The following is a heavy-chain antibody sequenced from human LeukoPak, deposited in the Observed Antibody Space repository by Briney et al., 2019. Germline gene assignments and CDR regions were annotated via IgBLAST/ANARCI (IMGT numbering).Heavy chain of an antibody. D-gene: IGHD3-16*01. CDR3: LYGGYLQH. V-gene: IGHV3-74*01. CDR1: GFTFSTFA. Sequence: PGGSLRLSCAASGFTFSTFAMIWVRQVPNQGLMWVSRINSDETISEYVDSVNGRFTISRDNAKNTLYLQMNSLRAEDTAVYFCLYGGYLQHWGQGTLVTVSS. J-gene: IGHJ1*01. CDR2: INSDETIS.